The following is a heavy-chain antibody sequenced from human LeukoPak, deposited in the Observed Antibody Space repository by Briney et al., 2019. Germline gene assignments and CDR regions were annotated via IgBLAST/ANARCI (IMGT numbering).Heavy chain of an antibody. CDR2: ISSGSTI. CDR1: GFTFSDYY. J-gene: IGHJ5*02. CDR3: ARGDPADP. D-gene: IGHD2-21*02. V-gene: IGHV3-11*01. Sequence: GGSLRLSCAASGFTFSDYYMSWIRQAPGKGLEWVSYISSGSTIYYADSVKGRFTISRDNAKNSLYLQMNSLRAEDTAVYYCARGDPADPWGQGTLVTVSS.